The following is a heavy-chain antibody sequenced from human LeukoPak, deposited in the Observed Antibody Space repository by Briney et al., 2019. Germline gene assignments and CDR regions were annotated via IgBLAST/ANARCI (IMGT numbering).Heavy chain of an antibody. Sequence: GASVKVSCKASGGTFSSYAISCVRQAPGQGLEWMGGIIPIFGTANYAQKFQGRVTITADESTSTAYMELSSLRSEDTAVYYCARDPITVTTGGRYYYYGMDVWGKGTTVTVSS. J-gene: IGHJ6*04. D-gene: IGHD4-11*01. CDR2: IIPIFGTA. CDR1: GGTFSSYA. CDR3: ARDPITVTTGGRYYYYGMDV. V-gene: IGHV1-69*13.